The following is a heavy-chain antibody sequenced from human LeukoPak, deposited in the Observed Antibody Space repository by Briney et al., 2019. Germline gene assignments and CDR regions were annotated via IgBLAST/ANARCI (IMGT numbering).Heavy chain of an antibody. CDR1: GFTFSSYW. D-gene: IGHD7-27*01. CDR2: ISSNGGST. J-gene: IGHJ4*02. V-gene: IGHV3-64*04. Sequence: GGSLRLSCAASGFTFSSYWMHWVRQAPGKGLEYVSAISSNGGSTYYADSVKGRFTISRDNAKNTLYLQMNSLRAEDTAVYYCARAPTNWVYFDSWGQGTLVTVSS. CDR3: ARAPTNWVYFDS.